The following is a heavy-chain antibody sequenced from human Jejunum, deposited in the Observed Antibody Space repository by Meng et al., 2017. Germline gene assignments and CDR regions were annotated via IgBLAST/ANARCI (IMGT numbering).Heavy chain of an antibody. CDR1: GFSFDDYV. D-gene: IGHD1-26*01. V-gene: IGHV3-9*01. CDR2: ISCHSVGI. J-gene: IGHJ4*01. Sequence: SLRLSCAASGFSFDDYVMYWVRQSPGKGLEWVAGISCHSVGIGYANSVRGRFTISRDNAENSLYLIMSSLKAEDTAIYYCAKDMVGAPNFGAFDLWGQGTLVTVSS. CDR3: AKDMVGAPNFGAFDL.